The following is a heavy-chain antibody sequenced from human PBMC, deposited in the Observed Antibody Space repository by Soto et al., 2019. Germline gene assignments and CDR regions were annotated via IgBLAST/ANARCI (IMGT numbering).Heavy chain of an antibody. Sequence: QVQLVESGGGVVQPGRSLRLSCAASGFTFSSYAMHWVRQAPGKGLEWVAVISYDGSNKYYADSVKGLFTISRDNSKYTMYVQRNGLRAEETAVYYCARDHYEFWRVYWNWFDPWGQGTLVTVS. CDR1: GFTFSSYA. V-gene: IGHV3-30-3*01. D-gene: IGHD3-3*01. CDR2: ISYDGSNK. CDR3: ARDHYEFWRVYWNWFDP. J-gene: IGHJ5*02.